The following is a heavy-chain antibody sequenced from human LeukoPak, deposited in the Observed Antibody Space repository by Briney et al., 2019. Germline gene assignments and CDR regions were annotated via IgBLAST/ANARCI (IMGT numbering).Heavy chain of an antibody. CDR3: ARLRWEAAINPDHDAFDI. CDR1: GYSFTSYW. Sequence: GESLKISCKGSGYSFTSYWIGWVRQMPGKGLEWMGIIYPGDSDTRYSPSFQGQVTISADKSISTAYLQWSSLKASDTAMYYCARLRWEAAINPDHDAFDIWGQGTMVTVSS. D-gene: IGHD2-2*01. V-gene: IGHV5-51*01. J-gene: IGHJ3*02. CDR2: IYPGDSDT.